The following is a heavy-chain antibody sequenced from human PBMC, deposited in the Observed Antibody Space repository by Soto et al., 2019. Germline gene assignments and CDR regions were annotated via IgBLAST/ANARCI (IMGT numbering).Heavy chain of an antibody. CDR1: GYTFTGYY. V-gene: IGHV1-2*04. CDR3: ARDGELDQGRNAFDI. CDR2: INPNSGGT. Sequence: ASVKVSCKASGYTFTGYYMHWVRQAPGQGLEWMGWINPNSGGTNYAQKFQGWVTMTRDTSISTAYMELSRLRSDDTAVYYCARDGELDQGRNAFDIWGQGTMVTVSS. J-gene: IGHJ3*02. D-gene: IGHD1-1*01.